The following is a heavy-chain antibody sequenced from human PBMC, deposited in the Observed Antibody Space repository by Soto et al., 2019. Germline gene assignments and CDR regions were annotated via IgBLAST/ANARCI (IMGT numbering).Heavy chain of an antibody. J-gene: IGHJ4*02. CDR3: ARWQHLPADY. D-gene: IGHD6-13*01. CDR2: INWKGGSI. Sequence: EVQLVESGGGVVQPGGSLRLSCAASGFTFEDYAMSWVRQAPGKGLEWVSGINWKGGSIGYADSVKGRFTVSRDNAKKSLYLQMNSLSAEDTALYYCARWQHLPADYWGQGTLVTVSS. CDR1: GFTFEDYA. V-gene: IGHV3-20*04.